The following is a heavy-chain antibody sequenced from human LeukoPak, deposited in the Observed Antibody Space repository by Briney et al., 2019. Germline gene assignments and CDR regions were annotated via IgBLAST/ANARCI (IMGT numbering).Heavy chain of an antibody. CDR1: GGSFSGYY. D-gene: IGHD1-26*01. V-gene: IGHV4-34*01. Sequence: PSETLSLTCAVYGGSFSGYYWSWIRQPPGKGLEWIGEINHSGSTNYNPSLKSRVTISVDTSKNQFSLKLSSVPAAATAVYYCARRVKGATGSPYGYWGQGTLVTVSS. CDR2: INHSGST. CDR3: ARRVKGATGSPYGY. J-gene: IGHJ4*02.